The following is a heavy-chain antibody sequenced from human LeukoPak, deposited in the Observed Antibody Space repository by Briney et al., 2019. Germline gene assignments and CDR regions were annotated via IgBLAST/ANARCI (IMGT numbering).Heavy chain of an antibody. V-gene: IGHV3-21*01. Sequence: GGSLRLSCTASGFTFSSYSMNWVRQAPGKWLEWVSSISSSSSYIYYADSVKGRFTISRDNAKNSLYLQMNSLRAEDTAVYYCARERGYSYGLESGGQGTLVTVSS. D-gene: IGHD5-18*01. J-gene: IGHJ4*02. CDR1: GFTFSSYS. CDR2: ISSSSSYI. CDR3: ARERGYSYGLES.